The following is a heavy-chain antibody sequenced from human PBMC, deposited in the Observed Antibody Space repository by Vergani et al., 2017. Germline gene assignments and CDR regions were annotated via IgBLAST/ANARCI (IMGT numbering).Heavy chain of an antibody. Sequence: EVQLLESGGGLVQPGGSLRLSCAASGFTFSSYAMSWVRQAPGKGLEWVSAISGSGGSTYYADSVKGRFTISRDNSKNTLYLQMNSLRAEDTAVYYCAKAGLSTYYDFWSGPRAFDCWGQGTVVTVSA. V-gene: IGHV3-23*01. CDR2: ISGSGGST. CDR3: AKAGLSTYYDFWSGPRAFDC. CDR1: GFTFSSYA. J-gene: IGHJ4*02. D-gene: IGHD3-3*01.